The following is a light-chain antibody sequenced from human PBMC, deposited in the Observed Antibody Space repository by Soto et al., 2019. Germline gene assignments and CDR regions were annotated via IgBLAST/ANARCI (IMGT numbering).Light chain of an antibody. J-gene: IGKJ2*01. CDR2: GAS. CDR1: QNIRNW. V-gene: IGKV1-5*01. Sequence: DTQMTQSPSIVSASVGDRVTITCRASQNIRNWLAWYQQKPGKAPKVLFYGASNLESGVPSRFSGSGSGTEFTLTISSLQPDDFATYYCQQYDGHFGQGTKVEIK. CDR3: QQYDGH.